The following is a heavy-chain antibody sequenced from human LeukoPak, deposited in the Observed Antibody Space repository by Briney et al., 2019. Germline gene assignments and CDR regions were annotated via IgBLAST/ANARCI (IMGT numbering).Heavy chain of an antibody. V-gene: IGHV3-7*01. Sequence: PGGSLRLSCAASGFTFTTHWMSWARQTPEKGLEWVANIKEDGSRDYYVDSVKGRFTISRDNAKNLLYLQMKSLRAEDTAIYYCARDGGGYDSWGQGTLVTVSS. CDR2: IKEDGSRD. J-gene: IGHJ5*01. CDR1: GFTFTTHW. D-gene: IGHD5-24*01. CDR3: ARDGGGYDS.